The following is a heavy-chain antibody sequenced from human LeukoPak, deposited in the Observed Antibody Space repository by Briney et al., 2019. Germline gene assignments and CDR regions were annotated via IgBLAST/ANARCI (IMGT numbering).Heavy chain of an antibody. J-gene: IGHJ3*02. CDR2: ISSNGGST. Sequence: GGSLRLSCAASGFTFSSYAMHWVRQAPGKGLEYVSAISSNGGSTYYANSVKGRFTISRDNSKNTLYLQMGSLRAEDVAVYYCARDAHAFDIWGQGTMVTVSS. CDR1: GFTFSSYA. V-gene: IGHV3-64*01. CDR3: ARDAHAFDI.